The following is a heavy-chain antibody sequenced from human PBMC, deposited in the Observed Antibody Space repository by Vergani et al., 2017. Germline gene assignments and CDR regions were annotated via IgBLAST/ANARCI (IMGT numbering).Heavy chain of an antibody. CDR2: ISSSGGST. J-gene: IGHJ4*02. V-gene: IGHV3-21*04. Sequence: EVQLVESGGGLVKPGGSLRLSCAASGFTFSSYSMNWVRQAPGKGLEWVSSISSSGGSTYYADSVKGRFTISRDNSKNTLYLQMNSLRAEDTAVYYCAKDRENYYYDSSGYYLYWGQGTLVTVSS. CDR3: AKDRENYYYDSSGYYLY. D-gene: IGHD3-22*01. CDR1: GFTFSSYS.